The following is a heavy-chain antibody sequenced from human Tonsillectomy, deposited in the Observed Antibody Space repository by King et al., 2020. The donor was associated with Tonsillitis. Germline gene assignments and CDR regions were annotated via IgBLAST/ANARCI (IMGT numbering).Heavy chain of an antibody. CDR3: ARALKNHFDMLTGSPTPAGY. Sequence: QLVQSGSELKNPGASVKVSCKASGYTFTRYAMNWVRQAPGQGLEWMGWINTNTGNPTYAQDFTGRFVFSLDTSVSTAYLQISSLKTEDTAVYYCARALKNHFDMLTGSPTPAGYWGQGTLVTVSS. CDR2: INTNTGNP. D-gene: IGHD3-9*01. V-gene: IGHV7-4-1*02. CDR1: GYTFTRYA. J-gene: IGHJ4*02.